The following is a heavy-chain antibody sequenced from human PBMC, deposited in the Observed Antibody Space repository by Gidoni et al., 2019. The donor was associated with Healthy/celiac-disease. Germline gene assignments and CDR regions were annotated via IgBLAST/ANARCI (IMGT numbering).Heavy chain of an antibody. CDR1: GGSISSYY. J-gene: IGHJ4*02. CDR2: SYTSGST. Sequence: QAQLQESGPGLVTPSQTLSLTCTLSGGSISSYYWSWIRQPAGKGLEWIGRSYTSGSTNYTPSLKSRVTMSVDTSKNQFSLKLSSVTAADTAVYYCAREGEVATMDYWGQGTLVTVSS. CDR3: AREGEVATMDY. V-gene: IGHV4-4*07. D-gene: IGHD5-12*01.